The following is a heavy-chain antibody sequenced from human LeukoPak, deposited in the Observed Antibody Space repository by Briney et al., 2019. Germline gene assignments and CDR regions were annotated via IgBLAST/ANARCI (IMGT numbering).Heavy chain of an antibody. J-gene: IGHJ4*02. Sequence: GGSLRLSCAASGFTFSNAWMSWFRRAPGKGLEWVGRIKSKTDGGTTDYAAPVKGRFTISRDDSKNTLYLQMSSLKTEDTAVYYCTTDTADDFWSGYSQYYFDYWGQGTLVTVSS. CDR1: GFTFSNAW. D-gene: IGHD3-3*01. CDR2: IKSKTDGGTT. V-gene: IGHV3-15*01. CDR3: TTDTADDFWSGYSQYYFDY.